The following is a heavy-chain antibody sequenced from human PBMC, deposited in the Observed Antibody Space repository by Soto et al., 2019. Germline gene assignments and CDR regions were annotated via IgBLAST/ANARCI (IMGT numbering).Heavy chain of an antibody. CDR3: AHRLPLPATRVFDD. CDR1: GFSLTTSGVG. Sequence: QITLKESGPTLVKPTQTLTLTCTFSGFSLTTSGVGVGWIRQPPGKALEWLALIYWDDDHRYSPSLESRLTITKDTSKNQVVLTMTNMDPVDTATYYCAHRLPLPATRVFDDWGQGTLVTVSS. J-gene: IGHJ4*02. D-gene: IGHD1-26*01. V-gene: IGHV2-5*02. CDR2: IYWDDDH.